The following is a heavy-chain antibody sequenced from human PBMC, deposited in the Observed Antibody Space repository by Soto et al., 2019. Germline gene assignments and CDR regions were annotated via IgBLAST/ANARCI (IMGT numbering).Heavy chain of an antibody. V-gene: IGHV4-30-4*01. CDR3: ATESGSTYGYFDH. D-gene: IGHD5-18*01. J-gene: IGHJ4*02. Sequence: LTCTVSGGSVTSDEDYWTWIRQSPGKGLEWIGYISNSGSTGYNPSLKTRLSMSVDRSKNQFTLRLTSVTAADTAVYFCATESGSTYGYFDHWGQGTQVTVSS. CDR1: GGSVTSDEDY. CDR2: ISNSGST.